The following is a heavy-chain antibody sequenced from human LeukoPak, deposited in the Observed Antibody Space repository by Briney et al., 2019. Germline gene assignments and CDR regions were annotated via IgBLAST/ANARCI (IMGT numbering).Heavy chain of an antibody. CDR1: GFTFSDYW. CDR2: IKRDGSFA. Sequence: GGSLRLSCAASGFTFSDYWMAWVRQAPGKGLEWVANIKRDGSFAEYGDSLEGRFIISRDNGEDSLFLQMSSLRVEDTAVYHCARWRRDHSEFDFWGQGTLVTVSS. CDR3: ARWRRDHSEFDF. D-gene: IGHD1-14*01. J-gene: IGHJ4*02. V-gene: IGHV3-7*01.